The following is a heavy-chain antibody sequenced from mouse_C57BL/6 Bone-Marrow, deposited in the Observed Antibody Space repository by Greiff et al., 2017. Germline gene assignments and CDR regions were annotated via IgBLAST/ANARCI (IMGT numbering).Heavy chain of an antibody. CDR3: ARGITTAFYAMDY. J-gene: IGHJ4*01. CDR1: GYTFTSYD. D-gene: IGHD1-2*01. Sequence: VQLQQSGPELVKPGASVKLSCKASGYTFTSYDINWVKQRPGQGLEWIGWIYPRDGSTKYNEKFKGQATLTVDTSSSTAYMELHSLKSEDSAVYFCARGITTAFYAMDYWGEGTSVTVSS. CDR2: IYPRDGST. V-gene: IGHV1-85*01.